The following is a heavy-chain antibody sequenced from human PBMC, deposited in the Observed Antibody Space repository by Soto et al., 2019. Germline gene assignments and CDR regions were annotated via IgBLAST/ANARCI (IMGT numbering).Heavy chain of an antibody. CDR1: GGSINNYY. J-gene: IGHJ4*02. D-gene: IGHD3-10*01. CDR2: IYHSGST. Sequence: SETLSLTCTVSGGSINNYYWNWIRQPPGKGQEWIGYIYHSGSTYYNPSLKSRVTISVDRSKNQFSLKLSSVTAADTAVYYCARGATSMVRGIRVQNPLFDYWGQGTLVTVSS. V-gene: IGHV4-59*12. CDR3: ARGATSMVRGIRVQNPLFDY.